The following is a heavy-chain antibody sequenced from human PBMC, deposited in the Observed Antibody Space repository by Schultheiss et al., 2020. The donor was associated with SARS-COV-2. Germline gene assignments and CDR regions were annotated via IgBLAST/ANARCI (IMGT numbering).Heavy chain of an antibody. CDR1: GFTFSSYG. J-gene: IGHJ4*02. V-gene: IGHV3-20*04. CDR3: ARAGYSSGWYDLNFDY. CDR2: INWNGGST. D-gene: IGHD6-19*01. Sequence: GGSLRLSCAASGFTFSSYGMHWVRQAPGKGLEWVSGINWNGGSTGYADSVKGRFTISRDNAKNSLYLQMNSLRAEDTALYYCARAGYSSGWYDLNFDYWGQGTLVTVSS.